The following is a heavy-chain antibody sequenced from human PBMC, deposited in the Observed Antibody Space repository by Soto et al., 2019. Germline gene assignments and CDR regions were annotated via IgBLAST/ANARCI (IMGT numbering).Heavy chain of an antibody. D-gene: IGHD5-18*01. CDR2: IFWNDDK. CDR1: GFSVSTTGMG. J-gene: IGHJ4*02. CDR3: AHRGYKYGPLFDY. Sequence: SVPTLVNPTETLTLTCTFSGFSVSTTGMGVGWIRQPPGKALEWLALIFWNDDKRYIPSLKSRLTITKGTYNNQVVLTMTNMDPVDTGTYYCAHRGYKYGPLFDYWCQGTLVTVSS. V-gene: IGHV2-5*01.